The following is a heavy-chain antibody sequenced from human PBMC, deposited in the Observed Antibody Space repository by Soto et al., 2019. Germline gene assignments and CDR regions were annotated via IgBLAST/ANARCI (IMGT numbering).Heavy chain of an antibody. CDR1: AGPVSSGSYY. D-gene: IGHD6-19*01. V-gene: IGHV4-61*01. J-gene: IGHJ4*02. CDR2: IYYSGSA. CDR3: ARVSLAVAGMTDY. Sequence: PSETLSLTCTVSAGPVSSGSYYWSWIRQPPGKGLEWIGYIYYSGSANYNPSLKSRVTISIDTSKNQFSLKLYSVTAADTAVYYCARVSLAVAGMTDYWGQGTQVTVSS.